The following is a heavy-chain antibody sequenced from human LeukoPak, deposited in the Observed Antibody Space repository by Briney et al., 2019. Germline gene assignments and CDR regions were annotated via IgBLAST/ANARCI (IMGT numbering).Heavy chain of an antibody. CDR2: ISGRGDSA. Sequence: PGGSLRLSCAASGFTFSSYWMTWVRQAPGKGLEWVSVISGRGDSAYYAEPVRGRFSVSRDNSENTLYLQMNFLSAEDTAVYYCARDRAVTIDYYYYYMDVWGNGTTVTVSS. V-gene: IGHV3-23*01. CDR1: GFTFSSYW. CDR3: ARDRAVTIDYYYYYMDV. J-gene: IGHJ6*03. D-gene: IGHD4-17*01.